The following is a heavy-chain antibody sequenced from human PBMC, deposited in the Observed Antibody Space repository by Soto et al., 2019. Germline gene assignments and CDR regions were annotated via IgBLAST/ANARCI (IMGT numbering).Heavy chain of an antibody. Sequence: GSLRLSCAASGFTFINYAMHWVRQAPGKGLEWVAVISYDGSNKYYADSVKGRFTISRDNSKNTMYLQMNSLSAEDTAVYHCARDQVKGTMTILWGQGTLVTVSS. CDR3: ARDQVKGTMTIL. J-gene: IGHJ4*02. D-gene: IGHD4-17*01. V-gene: IGHV3-30-3*01. CDR2: ISYDGSNK. CDR1: GFTFINYA.